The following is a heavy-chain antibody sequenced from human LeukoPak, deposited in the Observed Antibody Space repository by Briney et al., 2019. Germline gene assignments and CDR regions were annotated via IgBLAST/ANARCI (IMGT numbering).Heavy chain of an antibody. D-gene: IGHD6-19*01. J-gene: IGHJ4*02. Sequence: SETLSLTCTVSGGSISSYFWSWIRQPPGKGLEWIGYIYYSGSTNYNPSLKSRVTMSVDTSKNQFSLKLSSVTAADTAVCYCARIDRAVAGTIDYWGQGTLVTVSS. V-gene: IGHV4-59*08. CDR1: GGSISSYF. CDR2: IYYSGST. CDR3: ARIDRAVAGTIDY.